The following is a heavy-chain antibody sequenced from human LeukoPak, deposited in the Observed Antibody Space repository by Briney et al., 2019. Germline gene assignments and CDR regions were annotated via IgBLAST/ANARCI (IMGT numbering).Heavy chain of an antibody. D-gene: IGHD1/OR15-1a*01. Sequence: PGGSLRLSCTASGFSFSSYSMHWVRQAPGKGLEWVAVIGSDAITKYYADFVKGRFTISRDNAKNSLYLQMNSLRAEDTAVYYCARAGNIRFDYWGQGTLVTVSS. V-gene: IGHV3-30*04. J-gene: IGHJ4*02. CDR3: ARAGNIRFDY. CDR1: GFSFSSYS. CDR2: IGSDAITK.